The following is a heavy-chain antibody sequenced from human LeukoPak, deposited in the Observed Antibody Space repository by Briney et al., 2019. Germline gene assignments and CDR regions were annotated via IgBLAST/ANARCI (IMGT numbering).Heavy chain of an antibody. V-gene: IGHV3-11*01. J-gene: IGHJ4*02. CDR3: AREARGSGRDFDY. CDR2: IGTRSNPI. Sequence: GGSLRLSCAASGFSFSDFYMSWIRQAPGMGLEWISYIGTRSNPIYYADPVKRRFTISRDDAKNSLYLQMNSLRAEDTAVYFCAREARGSGRDFDYWGQGILVTVSS. D-gene: IGHD1-26*01. CDR1: GFSFSDFY.